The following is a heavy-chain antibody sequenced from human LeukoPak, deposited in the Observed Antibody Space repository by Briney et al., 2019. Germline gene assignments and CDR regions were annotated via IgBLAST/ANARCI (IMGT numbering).Heavy chain of an antibody. V-gene: IGHV3-30*02. D-gene: IGHD4/OR15-4a*01. CDR3: AKVSLSMVNDAFDI. CDR2: TQYDGSRK. CDR1: GFIFSSYG. J-gene: IGHJ3*02. Sequence: PGGSLRLSCAASGFIFSSYGMHWERQAPDPGREWVAFTQYDGSRKYYTDSVKGRFTISRNNSKNKLYLQMNSLRAEDTAMYYGAKVSLSMVNDAFDIWGQGTMVSVSS.